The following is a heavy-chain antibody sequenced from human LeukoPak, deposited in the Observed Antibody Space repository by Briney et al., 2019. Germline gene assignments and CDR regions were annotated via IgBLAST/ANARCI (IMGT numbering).Heavy chain of an antibody. CDR3: AKNLLGSEAFSWYFDL. CDR1: GLTFSSDG. V-gene: IGHV3-23*01. D-gene: IGHD1-26*01. CDR2: ISASGGGT. Sequence: GGSLRLSCVASGLTFSSDGMSWVRQAPGKGLEWVSSISASGGGTVYADSVKGRVTISRDNSKNTLYLQMHSLRAEATAVYSCAKNLLGSEAFSWYFDLWGRGTQVTASS. J-gene: IGHJ2*01.